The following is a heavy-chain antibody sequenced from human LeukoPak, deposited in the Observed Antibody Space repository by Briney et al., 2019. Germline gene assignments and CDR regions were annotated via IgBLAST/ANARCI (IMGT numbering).Heavy chain of an antibody. J-gene: IGHJ4*02. CDR3: ARGTMFPYYFDY. CDR2: IGSTSSSYI. CDR1: GFTFLSYN. V-gene: IGHV3-21*01. Sequence: GGSLRLSCAASGFTFLSYNMNWVRQAPGKGLEWVSSIGSTSSSYIYYADSVKGRFTISRDNAKNSLYLQMNSLRAEDTAVYYCARGTMFPYYFDYWGQGTLVTVSS. D-gene: IGHD3-10*02.